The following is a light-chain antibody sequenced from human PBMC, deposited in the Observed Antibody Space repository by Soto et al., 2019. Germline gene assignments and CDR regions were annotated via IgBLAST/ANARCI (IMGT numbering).Light chain of an antibody. Sequence: DIQMTQSPSTLSASVGDRVTITCRASQNINSWLAWYQQKPGKAPKLLIYKASTLESGVPSRFSSSGSGTEFTLTISSLQPDDSATYYCQQYSDYAFGQGTKLEIK. CDR2: KAS. CDR1: QNINSW. V-gene: IGKV1-5*03. CDR3: QQYSDYA. J-gene: IGKJ2*01.